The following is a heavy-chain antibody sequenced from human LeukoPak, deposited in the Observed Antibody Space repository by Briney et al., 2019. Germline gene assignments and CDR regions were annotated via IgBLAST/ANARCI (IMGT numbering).Heavy chain of an antibody. CDR3: ARTTEGYCRGRSCYSYYYYMDV. CDR1: GGSISSYY. D-gene: IGHD2-15*01. V-gene: IGHV4-59*01. J-gene: IGHJ6*03. CDR2: IYYSGST. Sequence: SETLSLTCTVSGGSISSYYWSWIRQPPGKGLEWIGYIYYSGSTNYNPSLKSRVTISVGTSKNQFSLKLSSVTAADTAVYYCARTTEGYCRGRSCYSYYYYMDVWGKGTTVTVSS.